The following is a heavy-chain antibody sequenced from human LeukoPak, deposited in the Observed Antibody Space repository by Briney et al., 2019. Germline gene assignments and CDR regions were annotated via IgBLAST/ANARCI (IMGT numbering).Heavy chain of an antibody. CDR2: INHSGST. CDR1: GGSFTGVN. CDR3: ARGRTVAVRGSFPH. Sequence: PSETLCLTSAVYGGSFTGVNTRCIPDRPQGRVGSGGEINHSGSTNYNPSLKSRVTISVDTSKNQFSLKLSSVTAADTAVYYCARGRTVAVRGSFPHWGQGTLVTVSS. V-gene: IGHV4-34*01. J-gene: IGHJ4*02. D-gene: IGHD3-10*01.